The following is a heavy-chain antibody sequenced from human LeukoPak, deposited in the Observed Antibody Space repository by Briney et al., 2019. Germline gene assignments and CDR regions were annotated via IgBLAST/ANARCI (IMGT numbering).Heavy chain of an antibody. Sequence: SETLSLTCTVSGGSISSYYWSWIRQPPGKGLEWIGYIYYSGSTNYNPSLKSRVTISVDTSKNQFSLKLSSVTAADTAVYYCARAYYCGGDCYHFDYQGQGTLVTVSS. CDR2: IYYSGST. J-gene: IGHJ4*02. CDR1: GGSISSYY. V-gene: IGHV4-59*01. D-gene: IGHD2-21*02. CDR3: ARAYYCGGDCYHFDY.